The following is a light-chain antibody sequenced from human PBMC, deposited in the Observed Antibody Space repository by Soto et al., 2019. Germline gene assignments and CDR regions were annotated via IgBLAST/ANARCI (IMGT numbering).Light chain of an antibody. CDR3: SSYGGYNNVV. Sequence: QSVLTQPPSASGSPRQSVTISCTGTSSDVGGYNYVSWFQQHPGKAPKLIIHEVNQRPSGVPDRFSGSKSGNTASLTVSGLQAEDEGTYYCSSYGGYNNVVFGTGTKVTVL. V-gene: IGLV2-8*01. CDR2: EVN. J-gene: IGLJ1*01. CDR1: SSDVGGYNY.